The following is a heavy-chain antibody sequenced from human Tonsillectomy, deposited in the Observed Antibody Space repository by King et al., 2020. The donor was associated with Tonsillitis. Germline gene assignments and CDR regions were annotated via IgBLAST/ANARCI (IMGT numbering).Heavy chain of an antibody. Sequence: QVQLQESGPGLVKPSQTLSLPCTVSGGTISTGGWNWSWIRQLPGKGLEWIGNVYYSGSTYYNPSLKSRVAMSVDTSKNQFSLKLSSLTAADTAIYYCARDVRRYYTSGERSSYYYMDVWGKGTTVTVSS. J-gene: IGHJ6*03. V-gene: IGHV4-31*03. D-gene: IGHD3-10*01. CDR3: ARDVRRYYTSGERSSYYYMDV. CDR2: VYYSGST. CDR1: GGTISTGGWN.